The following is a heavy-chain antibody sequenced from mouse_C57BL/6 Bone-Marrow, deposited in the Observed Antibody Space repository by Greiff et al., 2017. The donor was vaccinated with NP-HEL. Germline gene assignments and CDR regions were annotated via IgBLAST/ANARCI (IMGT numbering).Heavy chain of an antibody. V-gene: IGHV1-64*01. CDR1: GYTFTSYW. CDR3: ARQELRQGFAY. J-gene: IGHJ3*01. CDR2: IHPNSGST. Sequence: QVQLQQPGAELVKPGASVKLSCKASGYTFTSYWMHWVKQRPGQGLEWIGMIHPNSGSTNYNEKFKRKATLTVDKSSSTAYMQLSSLTSEDSAVYYCARQELRQGFAYWGQGTLVTVSA. D-gene: IGHD2-4*01.